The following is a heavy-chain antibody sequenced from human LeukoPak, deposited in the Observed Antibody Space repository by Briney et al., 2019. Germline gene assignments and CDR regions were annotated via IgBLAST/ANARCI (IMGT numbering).Heavy chain of an antibody. Sequence: SETLSLTCGVYGGSFTDYYWTWIRQPPGKGLEWIGEINHSESTSYNPSLKSRVTISVDTSKNHFSLKLSSVTAADTAVYYCARDSEQLGSEYYFYYMDVWGKGTTVTVSS. D-gene: IGHD2/OR15-2a*01. J-gene: IGHJ6*03. CDR2: INHSEST. CDR1: GGSFTDYY. V-gene: IGHV4-34*01. CDR3: ARDSEQLGSEYYFYYMDV.